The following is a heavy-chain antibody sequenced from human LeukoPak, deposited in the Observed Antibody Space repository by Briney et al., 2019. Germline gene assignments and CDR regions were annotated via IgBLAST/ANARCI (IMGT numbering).Heavy chain of an antibody. CDR3: AREPHYYGSGSRPLLDY. Sequence: SETLSLTCTVSGGSISSSSYYWGWIRQPPGKGLEWIGSIYYSGSTYYNPSLKSRVTISVDTSKNQFSLKLSSVTAADTAVYYCAREPHYYGSGSRPLLDYWGQGTLVTVSS. CDR1: GGSISSSSYY. CDR2: IYYSGST. V-gene: IGHV4-39*07. D-gene: IGHD3-10*01. J-gene: IGHJ4*02.